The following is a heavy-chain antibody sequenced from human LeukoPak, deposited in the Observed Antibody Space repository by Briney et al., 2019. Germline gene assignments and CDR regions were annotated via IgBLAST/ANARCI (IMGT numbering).Heavy chain of an antibody. D-gene: IGHD3-10*01. CDR3: ATLLSALETKP. J-gene: IGHJ5*02. CDR2: INPNSGDT. CDR1: GGVFKSYA. V-gene: IGHV1-2*02. Sequence: ASVKVSCKTSGGVFKSYAIHWVRQAPGQGLEWMGWINPNSGDTNYAQKFQGRVIMTRDTSISTAYMELSRLRSDDTAVYYCATLLSALETKPWGQGTQVTVSS.